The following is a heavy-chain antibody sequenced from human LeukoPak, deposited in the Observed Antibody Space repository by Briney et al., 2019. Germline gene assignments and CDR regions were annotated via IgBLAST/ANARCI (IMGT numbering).Heavy chain of an antibody. J-gene: IGHJ6*03. CDR1: GDSISTDDYY. V-gene: IGHV4-61*02. D-gene: IGHD1-26*01. CDR2: FSASGNG. Sequence: PSETLSLTCTVSGDSISTDDYYWSWIRQPAGKGLGWIGRFSASGNGNYNPSLKSRLTMSVDTSKNQFSLKLSSVTAADTAVYYCARIVDDFYYYMDVWGKGTTVTVSS. CDR3: ARIVDDFYYYMDV.